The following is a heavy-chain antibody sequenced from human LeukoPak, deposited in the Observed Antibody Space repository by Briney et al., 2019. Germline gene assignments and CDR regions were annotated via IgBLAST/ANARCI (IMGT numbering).Heavy chain of an antibody. J-gene: IGHJ5*01. CDR3: AKEYYYDKSGYYQQRDS. CDR1: GFTFSSYA. CDR2: ISDSGAGT. Sequence: GGSLRLSCAASGFTFSSYAMSWVRQAPGKGLEWVSAISDSGAGTYYADSVKGRFTISRDNSKSTLYMQMNSLRAEDTAVYYCAKEYYYDKSGYYQQRDSWGQGTLVTVPS. D-gene: IGHD3-22*01. V-gene: IGHV3-23*01.